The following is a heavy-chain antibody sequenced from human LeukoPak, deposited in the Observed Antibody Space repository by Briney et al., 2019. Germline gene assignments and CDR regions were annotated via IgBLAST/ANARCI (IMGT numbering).Heavy chain of an antibody. Sequence: PGRSLRLSCAASGFTFSPYSMNWVRQAPGKGLEWVSYISSSSSTIYYADSVKGRFTISRDNAKNSLYLQMNSLRAEDTAVYYCARPLPSAYCGGDCPVVEAFDIWGQGTMVTVS. CDR3: ARPLPSAYCGGDCPVVEAFDI. J-gene: IGHJ3*02. V-gene: IGHV3-48*01. CDR2: ISSSSSTI. D-gene: IGHD2-21*01. CDR1: GFTFSPYS.